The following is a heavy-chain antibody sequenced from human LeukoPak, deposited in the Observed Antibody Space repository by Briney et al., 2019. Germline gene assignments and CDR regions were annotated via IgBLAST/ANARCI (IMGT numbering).Heavy chain of an antibody. J-gene: IGHJ4*02. CDR2: ISSSGSTI. CDR1: GFTFSDYY. CDR3: ARVQQRGMTSYFDH. D-gene: IGHD1-1*01. Sequence: GGSLRLSCAASGFTFSDYYMSWIRQAPGKGLEWVSYISSSGSTIYYADSVKGRFTISRDNAKNSLYLQMNSLRAEDTAVYYCARVQQRGMTSYFDHWGQGTLVTVSS. V-gene: IGHV3-11*04.